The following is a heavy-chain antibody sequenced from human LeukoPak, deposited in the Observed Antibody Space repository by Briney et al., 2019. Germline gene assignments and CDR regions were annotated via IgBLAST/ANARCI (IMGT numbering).Heavy chain of an antibody. D-gene: IGHD3-10*01. CDR3: ARSGSGSYLNYYYYYYMDV. Sequence: PSETLSLTCTVSGVSISSSNSYWGWIRQPPGKGLEWIGSIYYSGNTYYNASLKSQVSISIDTSKNQFSLKLSSVTAADTAVYYCARSGSGSYLNYYYYYYMDVWGKGTTVTVSS. J-gene: IGHJ6*03. CDR2: IYYSGNT. V-gene: IGHV4-39*01. CDR1: GVSISSSNSY.